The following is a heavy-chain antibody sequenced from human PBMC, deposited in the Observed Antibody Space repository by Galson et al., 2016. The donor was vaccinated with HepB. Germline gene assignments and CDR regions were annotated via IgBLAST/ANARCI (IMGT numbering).Heavy chain of an antibody. V-gene: IGHV4-39*01. J-gene: IGHJ5*02. CDR3: ARHDYDSSGYNWFDP. CDR2: IYYSGTT. D-gene: IGHD3-22*01. CDR1: GGSISSSGYY. Sequence: ETLSLTCTVSGGSISSSGYYWGWIRPPPGKGLEWIGSIYYSGTTYYNSSLKSRVTISLDTPKNQFSLKLRSVTAADTAMYYCARHDYDSSGYNWFDPWGQGTLVTVSS.